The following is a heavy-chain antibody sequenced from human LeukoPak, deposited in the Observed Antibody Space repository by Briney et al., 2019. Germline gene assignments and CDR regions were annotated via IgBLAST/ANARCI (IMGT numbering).Heavy chain of an antibody. CDR3: AKEAGRLFVYFDY. CDR2: TSYDGSNK. J-gene: IGHJ4*02. Sequence: GGSLRLSCAASGFTFSSYGMHWVRQAPGKGLEWVAVTSYDGSNKYADSVKGRFTISRDNSKNKLYLQMNSLRDEDTAVYYCAKEAGRLFVYFDYWGQGTLVTVSS. D-gene: IGHD2-21*01. V-gene: IGHV3-30*18. CDR1: GFTFSSYG.